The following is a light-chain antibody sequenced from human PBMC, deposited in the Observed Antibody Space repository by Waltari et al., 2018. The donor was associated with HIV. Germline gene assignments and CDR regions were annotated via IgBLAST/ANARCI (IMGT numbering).Light chain of an antibody. Sequence: HYALTQPAAVSGSPGQSITISCTGTSSDIGGYKYVSGYQQQHGKAPKLMISEVSKRPAGVSNRFSGSKAGNTASLTISGLQAEDEADYYCSSYTTSSTWVFGGGTKLTVL. V-gene: IGLV2-14*01. J-gene: IGLJ3*02. CDR2: EVS. CDR1: SSDIGGYKY. CDR3: SSYTTSSTWV.